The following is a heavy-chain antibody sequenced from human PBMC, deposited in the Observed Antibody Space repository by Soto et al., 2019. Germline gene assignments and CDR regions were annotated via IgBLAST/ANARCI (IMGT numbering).Heavy chain of an antibody. Sequence: ASVKVSCKASGYTFTSYAMHWVRQAPGQRLEWMGWINAGNGNTKYSQKFQGRVTITRDTSASTAYMELSSLRSEDTAVYYCARDWGWLTGTTPYYYYYMDVWGKGTTVTVSS. CDR2: INAGNGNT. D-gene: IGHD1-7*01. CDR3: ARDWGWLTGTTPYYYYYMDV. J-gene: IGHJ6*03. V-gene: IGHV1-3*01. CDR1: GYTFTSYA.